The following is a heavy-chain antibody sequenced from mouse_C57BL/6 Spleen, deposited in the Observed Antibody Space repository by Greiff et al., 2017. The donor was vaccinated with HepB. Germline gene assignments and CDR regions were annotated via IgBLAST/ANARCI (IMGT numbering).Heavy chain of an antibody. CDR2: ISYDGSN. Sequence: EVQLQESGPGLVKPSQSLSLTCSVTGYSITSGYYWNWIRQFPGNKLEWMGYISYDGSNNYNPSLKNRITITRDTSKNQLFLKLNSVTTEDTATYYCARVRLPLGVDYWGQGTTLTVSS. D-gene: IGHD4-1*01. V-gene: IGHV3-6*01. CDR3: ARVRLPLGVDY. CDR1: GYSITSGYY. J-gene: IGHJ2*01.